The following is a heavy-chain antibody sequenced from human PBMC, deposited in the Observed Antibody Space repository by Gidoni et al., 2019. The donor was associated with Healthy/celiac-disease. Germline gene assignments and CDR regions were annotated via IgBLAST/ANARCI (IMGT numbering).Heavy chain of an antibody. D-gene: IGHD5-18*01. Sequence: QVQLVESGGGVVQPGRSMRLSCSASGFTFRSYGMHWVRQAPGKGLEWVAVISYDGSNKYYADSVKGRFTTSRDNSKNTLYLQMNSLRAEDTAVYYCAKARYSYGSEAYYFDYWGQGTLVTVSS. J-gene: IGHJ4*02. V-gene: IGHV3-30*18. CDR3: AKARYSYGSEAYYFDY. CDR1: GFTFRSYG. CDR2: ISYDGSNK.